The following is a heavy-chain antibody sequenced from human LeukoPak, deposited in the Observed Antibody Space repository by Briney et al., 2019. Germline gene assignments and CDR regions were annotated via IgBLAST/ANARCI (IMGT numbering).Heavy chain of an antibody. CDR2: IKAKAHGGTI. Sequence: PGGSLRLSCAASGFTFINAWMAWVRQAPGKGLEWVGRIKAKAHGGTIEYAAPVKGRFTISRDDSKNTLYLQMNSLKTEDTAVYYCTTEGSSAAGFYDAFDIWGQGAMVTVSS. CDR1: GFTFINAW. CDR3: TTEGSSAAGFYDAFDI. V-gene: IGHV3-15*01. D-gene: IGHD6-13*01. J-gene: IGHJ3*02.